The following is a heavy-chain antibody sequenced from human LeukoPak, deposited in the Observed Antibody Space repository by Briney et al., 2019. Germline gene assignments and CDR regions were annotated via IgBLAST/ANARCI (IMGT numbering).Heavy chain of an antibody. CDR3: AKVPAYDILTGYFDY. D-gene: IGHD3-9*01. J-gene: IGHJ4*02. V-gene: IGHV3-23*01. Sequence: PGGSLRLSCAASGFTFSGYAMSWVRQAPGKGLEWVSAISGSGGSTYYADSVKGRFTISRDNSKNTLYLQMNSLRAEDTAVYYCAKVPAYDILTGYFDYWGQGTLVTVSS. CDR2: ISGSGGST. CDR1: GFTFSGYA.